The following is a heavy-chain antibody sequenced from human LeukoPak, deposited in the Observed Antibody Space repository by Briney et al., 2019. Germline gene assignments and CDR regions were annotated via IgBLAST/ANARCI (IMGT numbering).Heavy chain of an antibody. CDR3: ASDGYSYGDLVYFDH. D-gene: IGHD5-18*01. CDR2: IWYDGSNK. V-gene: IGHV3-33*01. Sequence: GRSLRLSCAASRFTFSSYGIHWVRQAPGKGLEWVAVIWYDGSNKYYADSVKGRFTISRDSAKTSLYLQMNNMRAEDTAVYYCASDGYSYGDLVYFDHWGQGTLVTVSS. J-gene: IGHJ4*02. CDR1: RFTFSSYG.